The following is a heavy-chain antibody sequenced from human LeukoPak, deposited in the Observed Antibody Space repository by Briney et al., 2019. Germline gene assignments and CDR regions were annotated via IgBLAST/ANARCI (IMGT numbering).Heavy chain of an antibody. J-gene: IGHJ4*02. D-gene: IGHD5-12*01. Sequence: ASVTVSCTASGYTFTSYDINWVRQAPGQGLEWMGWMNPNSGNTGYAQKFQGRVTMTRNTSISTAYMELSSLRSEDTAVYYCARGAGYSGYDSLDYWGQGTLVTVSS. V-gene: IGHV1-8*01. CDR1: GYTFTSYD. CDR2: MNPNSGNT. CDR3: ARGAGYSGYDSLDY.